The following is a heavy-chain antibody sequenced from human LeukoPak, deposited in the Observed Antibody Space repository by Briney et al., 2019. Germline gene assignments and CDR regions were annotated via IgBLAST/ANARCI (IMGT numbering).Heavy chain of an antibody. CDR3: ARDPENTVTTATFDY. Sequence: ASSMRLSWASPGFTFSSYGMHWVRQAPGKGLERVAVIWFDGSNKYYADSVKGRFTISRDNSKNTLYLQMSSLRAEDTAVYFCARDPENTVTTATFDYWGQGTLVTVSS. D-gene: IGHD4-17*01. CDR1: GFTFSSYG. CDR2: IWFDGSNK. J-gene: IGHJ4*02. V-gene: IGHV3-33*01.